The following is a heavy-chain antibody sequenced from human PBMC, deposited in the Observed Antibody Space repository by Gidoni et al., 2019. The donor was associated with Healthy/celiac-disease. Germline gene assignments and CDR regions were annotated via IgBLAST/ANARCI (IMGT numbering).Heavy chain of an antibody. D-gene: IGHD2-15*01. CDR2: INHSGST. CDR3: ARRRIVVVVAATGWFDP. J-gene: IGHJ5*02. Sequence: QVQLQQWGAGLLKPSETLSLTCAVYGGSFRGYYWSWIRQPPGKGLEWIGEINHSGSTNYNPSLKSRVTITVDTSKNQFSLKLSSVTAADTAVYYCARRRIVVVVAATGWFDPWGQGTLVTVSS. V-gene: IGHV4-34*01. CDR1: GGSFRGYY.